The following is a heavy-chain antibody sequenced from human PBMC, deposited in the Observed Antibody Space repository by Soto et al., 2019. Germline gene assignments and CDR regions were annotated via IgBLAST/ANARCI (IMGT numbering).Heavy chain of an antibody. V-gene: IGHV3-33*01. J-gene: IGHJ4*02. CDR2: IWYDGSNK. CDR3: ARSHSGSYFSPFDY. Sequence: QVQLVESGGGVVQPARSLRLSCAASGFTFSSDGMHWVRQPPGKGLEWVAVIWYDGSNKYYADSVKGRFTISRDNSKNTLYLKMNSLRAEDTAVYYCARSHSGSYFSPFDYWGQGTLVTVSS. CDR1: GFTFSSDG. D-gene: IGHD1-26*01.